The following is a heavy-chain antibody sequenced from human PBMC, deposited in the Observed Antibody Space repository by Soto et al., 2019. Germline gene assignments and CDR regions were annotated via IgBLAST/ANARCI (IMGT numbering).Heavy chain of an antibody. D-gene: IGHD3-3*01. CDR1: GGTFSSYA. Sequence: QVQLVQSGAEVKKPGSSVKVSCTASGGTFSSYAISWVRQAPGQGLEGMGGIIPIFGTANYAQKFQGRVTITADESTSTAYMELSSLRSEDTAVYYCARDNTPLRFLEWGNYWGQGTLVTVSS. J-gene: IGHJ4*02. V-gene: IGHV1-69*01. CDR3: ARDNTPLRFLEWGNY. CDR2: IIPIFGTA.